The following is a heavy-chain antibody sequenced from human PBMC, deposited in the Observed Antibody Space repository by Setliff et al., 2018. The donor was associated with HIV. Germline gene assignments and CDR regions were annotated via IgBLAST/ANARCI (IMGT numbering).Heavy chain of an antibody. J-gene: IGHJ4*02. CDR2: ISSDGSDK. CDR3: ARSPYGGNPYLFDF. V-gene: IGHV3-30*15. Sequence: QPGGSLRLSCAASGFAFSNYIFHWVRQAPGKGLEWVAIISSDGSDKNYADSVKGRFTISRDNAKNMVYLQMSSLRADDTAVYYCARSPYGGNPYLFDFWGQGTLVTVSS. CDR1: GFAFSNYI. D-gene: IGHD4-17*01.